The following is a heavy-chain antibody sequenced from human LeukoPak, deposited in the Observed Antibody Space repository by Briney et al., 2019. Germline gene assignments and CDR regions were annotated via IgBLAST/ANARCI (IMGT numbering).Heavy chain of an antibody. V-gene: IGHV3-21*01. CDR3: ARSLGSGAQYAFDI. Sequence: PGGSLRLSCAASGFTFSSYSMNWVRQAPGKGLEWVSSISSSSSYIYYAGSVKGRFTISRDNAKNSLYLQMNSLRAEDTAVYYCARSLGSGAQYAFDIWGQGTMVTVSS. D-gene: IGHD1-26*01. CDR1: GFTFSSYS. CDR2: ISSSSSYI. J-gene: IGHJ3*02.